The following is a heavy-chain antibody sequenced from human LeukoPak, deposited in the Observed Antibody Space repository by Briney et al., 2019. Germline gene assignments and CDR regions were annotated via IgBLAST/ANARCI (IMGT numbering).Heavy chain of an antibody. Sequence: GASVKVSCKASGYTFTSYGISWVRQAPGQGLEWMGWISVYNGNTNYAQKLQGRVTMTTDTSTSTAYMELRSLRSDDTAVYYCARHEAPSNGPPGGYNYYGMDVWGQGTTVTVSS. CDR2: ISVYNGNT. J-gene: IGHJ6*02. V-gene: IGHV1-18*01. CDR1: GYTFTSYG. D-gene: IGHD3-16*01. CDR3: ARHEAPSNGPPGGYNYYGMDV.